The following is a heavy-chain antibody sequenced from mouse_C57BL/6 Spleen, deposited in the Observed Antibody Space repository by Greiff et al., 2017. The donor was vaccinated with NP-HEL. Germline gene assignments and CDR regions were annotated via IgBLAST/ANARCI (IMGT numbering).Heavy chain of an antibody. Sequence: VKLLESGPGLVQPSQSLSITCTVSGFSLTSYGVHWVRQSPGKGLEWLGVIWSGGSTDNNTAFISRMSISKYKSKSQVFFKMNSLQADDAAICYCAVTWDGYYCDYWGQGTTLTVSS. D-gene: IGHD4-1*01. J-gene: IGHJ2*01. CDR1: GFSLTSYG. CDR2: IWSGGST. V-gene: IGHV2-2*01. CDR3: AVTWDGYYCDY.